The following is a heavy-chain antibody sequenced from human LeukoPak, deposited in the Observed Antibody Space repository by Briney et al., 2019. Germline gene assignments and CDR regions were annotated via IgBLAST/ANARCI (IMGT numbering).Heavy chain of an antibody. CDR1: GYTFTGYY. CDR3: ARDGSGSYSSDY. J-gene: IGHJ4*02. V-gene: IGHV1-2*02. CDR2: INPNSGGT. Sequence: ASVKVSCKASGYTFTGYYMHWVRQAPGQGLEWMGWINPNSGGTNYAQKFQGRVTITRDTSISTAYMELSRLRSDDTAVYYCARDGSGSYSSDYWGQGTLVTVSS. D-gene: IGHD1-26*01.